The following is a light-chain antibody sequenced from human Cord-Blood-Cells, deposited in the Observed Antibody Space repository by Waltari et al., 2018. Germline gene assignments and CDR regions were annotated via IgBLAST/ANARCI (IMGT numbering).Light chain of an antibody. CDR3: QSADSSGTYVV. V-gene: IGLV3-25*03. J-gene: IGLJ2*01. Sequence: SYELTQPPSVSVSPGQTARITCPGDALPKQYAYWYQQKPGQAPVLVIYKDSERPSGIPGRCSGSSSRTTVTLTISGGQAEDEADYYCQSADSSGTYVVFGGGTKLTVL. CDR2: KDS. CDR1: ALPKQY.